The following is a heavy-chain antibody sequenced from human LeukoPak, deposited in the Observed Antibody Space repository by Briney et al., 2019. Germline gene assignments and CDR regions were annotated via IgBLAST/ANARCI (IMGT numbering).Heavy chain of an antibody. J-gene: IGHJ4*02. D-gene: IGHD3-9*01. CDR1: GYTFTSYY. CDR3: ARGRVLRYFDWLSPQGY. Sequence: ASVKVSCKASGYTFTSYYMHWVRQAPGQGLEWMGIINPSGGSTSYAQKFQGRVTMTRDMSTSTVYMELSSLRSEDTAVYYCARGRVLRYFDWLSPQGYWGQGTLVTVSS. CDR2: INPSGGST. V-gene: IGHV1-46*01.